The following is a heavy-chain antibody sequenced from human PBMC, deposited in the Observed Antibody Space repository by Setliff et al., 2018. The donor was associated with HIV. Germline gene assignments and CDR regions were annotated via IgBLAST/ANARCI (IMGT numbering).Heavy chain of an antibody. J-gene: IGHJ4*02. D-gene: IGHD2-15*01. CDR2: INHSGST. CDR1: GASFSDYS. Sequence: PSETLSLTCAVYGASFSDYSWSWIRQPPGKGLEWIGEINHSGSTNYNPSLKTRVTISVDTSKNQFSLTLSSVTAADTAVYYCARDGIYCSGGRCGEISDYWGQGTLVTVS. V-gene: IGHV4-34*01. CDR3: ARDGIYCSGGRCGEISDY.